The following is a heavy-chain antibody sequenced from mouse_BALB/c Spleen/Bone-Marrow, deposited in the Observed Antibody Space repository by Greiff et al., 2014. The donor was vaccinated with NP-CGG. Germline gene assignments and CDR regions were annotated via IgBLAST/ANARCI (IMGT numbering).Heavy chain of an antibody. J-gene: IGHJ2*01. Sequence: QVQLQQSGAELMRPGSSVKISCESYGYVFSTYWINWVKQRPGQGLEWIGQIYPGDGDTDYNGKFKDKATLTADKSSNTAYMQLSSLTSEDSAVYFCARGGISVDYWGQGTTLTVSS. CDR3: ARGGISVDY. V-gene: IGHV1-80*01. CDR2: IYPGDGDT. CDR1: GYVFSTYW.